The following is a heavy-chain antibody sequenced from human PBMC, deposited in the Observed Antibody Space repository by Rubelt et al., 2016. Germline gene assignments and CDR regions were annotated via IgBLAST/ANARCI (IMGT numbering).Heavy chain of an antibody. CDR3: AIQAAGSYYDYFQH. CDR2: ISYDGSNK. J-gene: IGHJ1*01. Sequence: AASGFTFSSYAMHWVRQAPGKGLEWVAVISYDGSNKYYADSVKGRFTISRDNSKNTLYLQMNSLSAEDTAVYYCAIQAAGSYYDYFQHWGQGTLVTVSS. CDR1: GFTFSSYA. D-gene: IGHD1-26*01. V-gene: IGHV3-30*04.